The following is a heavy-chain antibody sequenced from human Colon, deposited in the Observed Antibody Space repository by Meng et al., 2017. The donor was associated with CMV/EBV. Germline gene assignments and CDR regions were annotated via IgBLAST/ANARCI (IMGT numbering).Heavy chain of an antibody. CDR1: GFDFSNYW. CDR2: IKDDGSKT. CDR3: ARVGVSKPFDY. J-gene: IGHJ4*02. Sequence: GSLRLSCAASGFDFSNYWMSWVRQAPGKGLEWVANIKDDGSKTQYADSLRGRFTISRDNAKNSLFLQINSLRPEDTAVFFCARVGVSKPFDYWGQGTLVTVSS. D-gene: IGHD1-26*01. V-gene: IGHV3-7*01.